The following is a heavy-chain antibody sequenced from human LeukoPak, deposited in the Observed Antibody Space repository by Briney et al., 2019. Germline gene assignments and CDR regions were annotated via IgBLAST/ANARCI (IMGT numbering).Heavy chain of an antibody. Sequence: KASETLSLTCTVSGGSISGYYWAWIRQPPGKVLEWIGYIHYSGNTNYNPSLKSRVTMSVDTSKNQFSLILTSVTAADTAVYYCTKIANGGLSDYWGQGTLVTVS. CDR3: TKIANGGLSDY. V-gene: IGHV4-59*01. CDR2: IHYSGNT. CDR1: GGSISGYY. J-gene: IGHJ4*02. D-gene: IGHD2-8*01.